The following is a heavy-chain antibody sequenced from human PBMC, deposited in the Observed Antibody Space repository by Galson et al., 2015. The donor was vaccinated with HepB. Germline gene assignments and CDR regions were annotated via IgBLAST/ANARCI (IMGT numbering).Heavy chain of an antibody. CDR2: FDPEDGET. Sequence: SVKVSCKVSGYTLTELSMHWVRQAPGKGLEWMGGFDPEDGETIYAQKFQGRVTMTEDTSTDTAYMELSSLRSEDTAVYYCATPPRTSIGWYFDLWGRGTLVTVSS. CDR1: GYTLTELS. CDR3: ATPPRTSIGWYFDL. V-gene: IGHV1-24*01. J-gene: IGHJ2*01.